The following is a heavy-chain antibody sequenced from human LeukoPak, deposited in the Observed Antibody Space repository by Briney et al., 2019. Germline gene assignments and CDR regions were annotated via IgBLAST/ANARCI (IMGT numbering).Heavy chain of an antibody. CDR2: IIPIFGTA. V-gene: IGHV1-69*05. CDR3: ARDRRTYYYDSSGPAYFDL. Sequence: SVKVSCKASGGTFISYAISWVRQAPGQGLEWMGGIIPIFGTANYAQKFQGRVTITTDESTSTAYMELSSLRSEDTAVYYCARDRRTYYYDSSGPAYFDLWGRGTLVTVSS. CDR1: GGTFISYA. D-gene: IGHD3-22*01. J-gene: IGHJ2*01.